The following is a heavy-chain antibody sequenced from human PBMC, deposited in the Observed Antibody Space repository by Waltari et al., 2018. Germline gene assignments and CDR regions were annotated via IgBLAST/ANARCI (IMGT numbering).Heavy chain of an antibody. CDR1: GGSISRYS. J-gene: IGHJ4*02. D-gene: IGHD5-12*01. CDR3: ARANVEMATIFNY. V-gene: IGHV4-59*01. Sequence: QVQLQASGPGLVKPSETLSLTCTVSGGSISRYSWSWIRQPPGKGLEWIGYIYYSGSTNYNPSLKSRVTISVDTSKNQFSLKLSSVTAADTAVYYCARANVEMATIFNYWGQGTLVTVSS. CDR2: IYYSGST.